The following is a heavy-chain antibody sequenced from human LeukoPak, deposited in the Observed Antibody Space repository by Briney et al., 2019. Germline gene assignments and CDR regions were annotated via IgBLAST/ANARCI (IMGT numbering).Heavy chain of an antibody. D-gene: IGHD5-12*01. V-gene: IGHV4-31*03. CDR2: IYYSGST. J-gene: IGHJ6*04. CDR1: GGSISSGGYY. CDR3: ARGYSGYEPWGMDV. Sequence: TSQTLSVTCTVSGGSISSGGYYWSWIRQHPGKGLEWIGYIYYSGSTYYNPSLKSRVTISVDTSKNQFSLKLSSVTAADTAVYYCARGYSGYEPWGMDVWGKGTTVTVSS.